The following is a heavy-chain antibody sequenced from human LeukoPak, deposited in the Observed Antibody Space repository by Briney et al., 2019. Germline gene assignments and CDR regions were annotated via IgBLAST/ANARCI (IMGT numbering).Heavy chain of an antibody. J-gene: IGHJ4*02. CDR1: GGSFSNYY. CDR3: ARAPVRVAAVGKYFDY. Sequence: SSETLSLTCAVYGGSFSNYYWSWIRQPPGKGLEWIGEIDHSGSTNYNPSLKSRLTISVDTSKKQFSLKPSSVTAADTAVYYCARAPVRVAAVGKYFDYWGQGTLVTVSS. D-gene: IGHD6-13*01. V-gene: IGHV4-34*01. CDR2: IDHSGST.